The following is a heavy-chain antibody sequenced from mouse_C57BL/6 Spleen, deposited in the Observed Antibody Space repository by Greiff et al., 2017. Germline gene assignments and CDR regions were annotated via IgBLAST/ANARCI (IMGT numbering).Heavy chain of an antibody. CDR1: GYTFPSYW. V-gene: IGHV1-61*01. CDR3: ARNYCGSRYFHV. CDR2: IYPSDSET. D-gene: IGHD1-1*01. J-gene: IGHJ1*03. Sequence: QVQLQQPGAELVRPGSSVKLSCKASGYTFPSYWMDWVKQRPGQGLEWIGNIYPSDSETHYNQKFKDKATLTVDKSSSAAYMQLSSLTSEDSAVYYCARNYCGSRYFHVRRTGTTVTVSS.